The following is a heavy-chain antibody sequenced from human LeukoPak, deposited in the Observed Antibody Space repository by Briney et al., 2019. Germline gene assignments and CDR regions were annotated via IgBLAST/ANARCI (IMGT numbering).Heavy chain of an antibody. CDR1: GYIFTSYG. Sequence: GASVKVSCKASGYIFTSYGIIWVRQAPGQGLQWMGWISAHNGNTNYAQKLQGGVTMTTDTSTSTVYMELRSLRSDDTAVYYCARAQTTLLLDYWGQGTLVTVSS. V-gene: IGHV1-18*01. D-gene: IGHD4-11*01. J-gene: IGHJ4*02. CDR2: ISAHNGNT. CDR3: ARAQTTLLLDY.